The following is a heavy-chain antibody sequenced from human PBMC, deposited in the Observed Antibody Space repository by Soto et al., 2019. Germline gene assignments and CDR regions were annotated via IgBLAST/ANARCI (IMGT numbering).Heavy chain of an antibody. CDR3: ARCSSWYFG. V-gene: IGHV4-39*01. CDR1: GGSISSSTYY. D-gene: IGHD6-13*01. J-gene: IGHJ4*02. Sequence: SETLSLTCTVSGGSISSSTYYWGWIRQPLGKGLEWIGSTHYRSGRTSYNPSLESRVTISVDTSNNQFSLKLSSVTAADTAVYFCARCSSWYFGWGQGTLVTVSS. CDR2: THYRSGRT.